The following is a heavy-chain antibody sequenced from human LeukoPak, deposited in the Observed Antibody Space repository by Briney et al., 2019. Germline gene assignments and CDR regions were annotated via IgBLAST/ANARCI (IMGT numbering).Heavy chain of an antibody. CDR3: ARSRVSMHFGDY. CDR1: GYSFTNYG. Sequence: GESLKISCKGSGYSFTNYGMAGVRQVPGKGVEWRGTIYPGDSDTKYSPSFRGQVTISADKSTTTAYLQWNSLKASDTAMYYCARSRVSMHFGDYWGQGSLVTVSS. J-gene: IGHJ4*02. CDR2: IYPGDSDT. D-gene: IGHD2-21*01. V-gene: IGHV5-51*01.